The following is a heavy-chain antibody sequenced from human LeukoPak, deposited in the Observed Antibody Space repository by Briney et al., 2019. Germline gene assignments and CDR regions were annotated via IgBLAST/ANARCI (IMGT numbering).Heavy chain of an antibody. CDR3: ARGGGSKSRGYYYYMDV. D-gene: IGHD3-10*01. CDR1: GYTFTGYY. Sequence: ASVKVSCKASGYTFTGYYMHWVRQAPGQGLEWMGWINPNSGGTNYAQKFQGRVTMTRDTSISTAYMELSRLRSDDTAVYYSARGGGSKSRGYYYYMDVWGKGTTVTVSS. J-gene: IGHJ6*03. CDR2: INPNSGGT. V-gene: IGHV1-2*02.